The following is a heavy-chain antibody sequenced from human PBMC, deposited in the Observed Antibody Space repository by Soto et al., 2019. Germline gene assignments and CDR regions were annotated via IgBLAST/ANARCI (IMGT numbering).Heavy chain of an antibody. D-gene: IGHD6-13*01. Sequence: GESLKISCKGSGDRFTSYWIGWVRQMPGKGLEWMGIIYPGDSDTRYSPSFQGQVTISADKSISTAYLQWSSLKASDTAMYYCARTAAAGKYYYGVDVWGQGTTVTVSS. V-gene: IGHV5-51*01. CDR2: IYPGDSDT. CDR1: GDRFTSYW. J-gene: IGHJ6*02. CDR3: ARTAAAGKYYYGVDV.